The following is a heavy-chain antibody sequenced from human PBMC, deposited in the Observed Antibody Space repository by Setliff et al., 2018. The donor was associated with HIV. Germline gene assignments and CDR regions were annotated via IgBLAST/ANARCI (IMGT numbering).Heavy chain of an antibody. V-gene: IGHV4-59*11. CDR3: VGRFGLVQIFYFDY. D-gene: IGHD2-15*01. Sequence: PSETLSLTCTVSGGSISNHFWTWIRQSPGKGLEWIVSMYYGGSATYNPSLKSRVTISIDTSKSQFSLKLSSATAADTAVYFCVGRFGLVQIFYFDYWGQGMLVTVSS. J-gene: IGHJ4*02. CDR1: GGSISNHF. CDR2: MYYGGSA.